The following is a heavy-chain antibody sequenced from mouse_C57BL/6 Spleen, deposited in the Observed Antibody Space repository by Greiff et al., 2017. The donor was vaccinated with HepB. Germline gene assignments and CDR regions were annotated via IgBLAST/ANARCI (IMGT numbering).Heavy chain of an antibody. CDR2: IDPENGDT. CDR3: TIRGSLVYFDY. V-gene: IGHV14-4*01. D-gene: IGHD3-2*02. J-gene: IGHJ2*01. CDR1: GFNIKDDY. Sequence: VQLQQSGAELVRPGASVKLSCTASGFNIKDDYMHWVKQRPEQGLEWIGWIDPENGDTEYASKFQGKATITADTSSNTAYLQRSSLTSEDTAVYYCTIRGSLVYFDYWGQGTTLTVSS.